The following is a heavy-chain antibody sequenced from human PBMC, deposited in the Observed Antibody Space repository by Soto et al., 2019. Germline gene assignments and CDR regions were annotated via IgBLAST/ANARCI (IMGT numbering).Heavy chain of an antibody. CDR2: ISGNGGFT. J-gene: IGHJ3*01. V-gene: IGHV3-23*01. CDR3: VRETKNAFYV. CDR1: GFSFSYSA. Sequence: EVQLLDSGGGLVQPGGSQRLSCAASGFSFSYSAMGWVRQAPGKGLECVSGISGNGGFTYYADSVKGRFIISRDNSKNTVDLQMNNLRAEDTAVYYCVRETKNAFYVWGQGTVVTVSA.